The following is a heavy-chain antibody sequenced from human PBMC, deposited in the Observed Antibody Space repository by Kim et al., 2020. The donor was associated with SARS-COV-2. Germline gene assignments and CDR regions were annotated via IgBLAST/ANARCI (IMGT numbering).Heavy chain of an antibody. CDR3: ARATRRYTYGTLDY. V-gene: IGHV4-39*01. Sequence: SETLSLTCTVSGGSISSSAYYWGWIRQPPGKGLDWIGYIFYTGSTYYNPSLKSRVTISVDTSKNQFFLKLSSVTAADTAVYYCARATRRYTYGTLDYWGQRTLVTVSS. CDR2: IFYTGST. J-gene: IGHJ4*02. D-gene: IGHD5-18*01. CDR1: GGSISSSAYY.